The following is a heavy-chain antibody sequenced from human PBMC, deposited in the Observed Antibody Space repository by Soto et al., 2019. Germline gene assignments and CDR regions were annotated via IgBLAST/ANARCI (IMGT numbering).Heavy chain of an antibody. D-gene: IGHD3-22*01. CDR2: IQYSGST. J-gene: IGHJ4*02. CDR3: AAHYYDATAYLDF. Sequence: PSETLSLTCTVSGDSVSGGSYYWTWIRQPPGKGLEWLGYIQYSGSTSYKPSLKSRITISRDASRNHFSLRLSSVTAADTAVYYCAAHYYDATAYLDFWGQGTLVTVSS. V-gene: IGHV4-61*03. CDR1: GDSVSGGSYY.